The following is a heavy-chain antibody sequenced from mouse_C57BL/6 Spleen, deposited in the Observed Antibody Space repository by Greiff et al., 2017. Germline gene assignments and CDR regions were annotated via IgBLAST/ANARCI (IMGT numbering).Heavy chain of an antibody. CDR3: ARSEGALTAGAWFAY. V-gene: IGHV1-56*01. Sequence: VQLQQSGPELVRPGASVKISCKAPGYTFTSHWMQWVRQRPGQGLEWIGEIFPGSGSTYYNEKFKGMATLTVDTSSSTASMQLSSLTSEDSAVYFCARSEGALTAGAWFAYWGQGTLVTVAA. J-gene: IGHJ3*01. D-gene: IGHD1-1*01. CDR1: GYTFTSHW. CDR2: IFPGSGST.